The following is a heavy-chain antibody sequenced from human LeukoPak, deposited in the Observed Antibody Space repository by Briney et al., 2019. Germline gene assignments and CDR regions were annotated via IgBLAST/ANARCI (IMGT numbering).Heavy chain of an antibody. Sequence: PGGSLRLSCAASGFTFSDYYMSWIRQAPGKGLEWVSYISSSGSTIYYADSVKGRFTISRDNAKNSLYLQMNSLRAEDTAVYYCARPTSGELSPWDYYYMDVWGKGTTVTVSS. CDR1: GFTFSDYY. CDR3: ARPTSGELSPWDYYYMDV. D-gene: IGHD1-26*01. CDR2: ISSSGSTI. V-gene: IGHV3-11*01. J-gene: IGHJ6*03.